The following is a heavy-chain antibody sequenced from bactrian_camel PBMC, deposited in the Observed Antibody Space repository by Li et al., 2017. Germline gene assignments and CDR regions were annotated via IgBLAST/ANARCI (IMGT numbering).Heavy chain of an antibody. CDR1: GSTHRDNIQSNC. D-gene: IGHD4*01. Sequence: HVQLVESGGGSVQAEGSLRVSCVASGSTHRDNIQSNCMAWFRQAPGKEPKYKEREWVAFICTGVCGAAYADSVKGRFTISQDNAKNTVWLQMDSLKPEDTAVYFCAADVIPSAGICRLAALGPGYPHQLKQWGQGTQVTVS. J-gene: IGHJ4*01. CDR3: AADVIPSAGICRLAALGPGYPHQLKQ. V-gene: IGHV3S1*01. CDR2: ICTGVCGA.